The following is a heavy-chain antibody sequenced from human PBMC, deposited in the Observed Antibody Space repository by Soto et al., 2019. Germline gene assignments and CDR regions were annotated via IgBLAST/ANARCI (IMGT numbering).Heavy chain of an antibody. D-gene: IGHD3-10*01. V-gene: IGHV3-23*01. CDR3: AKSAMVRGGGWFDP. CDR1: RFTFSTYA. Sequence: EVPLLESGGGLVQPGGSLRLSCAASRFTFSTYAMSWVRQAPGKGLEWVSDISGSGGNTYYADSVKGRFTISRDNSKNTLYLQMNSLRAEDTAVYYWAKSAMVRGGGWFDPWGQGTLVTVSS. CDR2: ISGSGGNT. J-gene: IGHJ5*02.